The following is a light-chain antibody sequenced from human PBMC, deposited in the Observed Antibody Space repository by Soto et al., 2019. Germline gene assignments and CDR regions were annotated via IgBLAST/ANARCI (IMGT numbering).Light chain of an antibody. CDR2: AAS. Sequence: AMRMTQSQSSLSASTGERVTITCRASQGISSYLAWYQQKPGKAPKLLIYAASTLQSGVPSRFSGSGSGTDFTLTISCLQSEDFATYYCQQYYSYLSITFGQGTRLEIK. V-gene: IGKV1-8*01. J-gene: IGKJ5*01. CDR3: QQYYSYLSIT. CDR1: QGISSY.